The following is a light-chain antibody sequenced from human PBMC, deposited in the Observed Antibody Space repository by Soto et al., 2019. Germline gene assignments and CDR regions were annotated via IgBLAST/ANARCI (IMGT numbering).Light chain of an antibody. CDR3: QHYNNWPFT. J-gene: IGKJ3*01. V-gene: IGKV3-15*01. Sequence: EIVMTQSPATLSVSPGETATLSCRASQTVTSNLAWYQQTPGQAPRLLIYGASTRATGIPARFSGSGSGTEFTLTISSLQSEDFAVYYCQHYNNWPFTFGPGTKVDI. CDR1: QTVTSN. CDR2: GAS.